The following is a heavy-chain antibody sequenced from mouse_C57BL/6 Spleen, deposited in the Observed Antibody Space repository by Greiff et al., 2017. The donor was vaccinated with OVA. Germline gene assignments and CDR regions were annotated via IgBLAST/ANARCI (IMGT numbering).Heavy chain of an antibody. CDR1: GFTFSDYG. Sequence: EVKLMESGGGLVKPGGSLKLSCAASGFTFSDYGMHWVRQAPEKGLEWVAYISSGSSTIYYADTVKGRFTISRDNAKNTLFLQMTSLRSEDTAMDYCARIFTTVVATNFDVWGTGTTVTVSS. V-gene: IGHV5-17*01. CDR2: ISSGSSTI. J-gene: IGHJ1*03. D-gene: IGHD1-1*01. CDR3: ARIFTTVVATNFDV.